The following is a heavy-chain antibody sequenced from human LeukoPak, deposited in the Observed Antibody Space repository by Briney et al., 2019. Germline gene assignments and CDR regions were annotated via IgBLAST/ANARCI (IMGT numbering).Heavy chain of an antibody. J-gene: IGHJ5*02. Sequence: ASVKVSCKASGYTFTSYDINWVRQATGQGLEWMGWMNPNSGNTGYAQKFQGRVTMTRNTSISTAYMELSSLRSEDTAVYYCARGKRPPKTRQPINWFDPWGQGTLVTVPS. CDR2: MNPNSGNT. CDR1: GYTFTSYD. CDR3: ARGKRPPKTRQPINWFDP. D-gene: IGHD1-1*01. V-gene: IGHV1-8*01.